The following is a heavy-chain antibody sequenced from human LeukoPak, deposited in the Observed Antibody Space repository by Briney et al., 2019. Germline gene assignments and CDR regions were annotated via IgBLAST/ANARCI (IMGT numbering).Heavy chain of an antibody. V-gene: IGHV3-74*01. Sequence: GGSLRLSCAASGFTFSNCWMHWVRQAPGKGLVWVSRINSDGSTTSSADSVKGRFTISRDNAKNTLYLLMNSLRAEDTAVYYCAKISGYTYGGSPDYWGQGTLVTVSS. J-gene: IGHJ4*02. D-gene: IGHD5-18*01. CDR3: AKISGYTYGGSPDY. CDR2: INSDGSTT. CDR1: GFTFSNCW.